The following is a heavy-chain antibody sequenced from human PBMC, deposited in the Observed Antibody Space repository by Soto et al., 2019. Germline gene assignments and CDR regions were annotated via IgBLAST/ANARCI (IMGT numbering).Heavy chain of an antibody. CDR3: AKSVRYYDSGAYYPLDY. CDR1: GFTFSGYG. D-gene: IGHD3-22*01. V-gene: IGHV3-30*18. Sequence: GGSLRLSCAAAGFTFSGYGMHWVRQAPGKGLEWVAVISYDGSNKYYADSVKGRFTISRDNSGNTLYLQMNSLRAEDTAVYYCAKSVRYYDSGAYYPLDYWGQGTLVTVSS. J-gene: IGHJ4*02. CDR2: ISYDGSNK.